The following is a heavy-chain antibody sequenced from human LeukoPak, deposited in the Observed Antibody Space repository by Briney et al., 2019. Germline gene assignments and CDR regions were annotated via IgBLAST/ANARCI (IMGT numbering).Heavy chain of an antibody. V-gene: IGHV1-46*01. CDR1: GYTFTSYY. Sequence: GASVKVSCKASGYTFTSYYMHWVRQAPGQGLEWMGIINPSGGSTSYAQKFQGRVTMTRDMSTGTVYMELSSLRSEDTAVYYCARVESWEYSGSSQDAFDIWGQGTMVTVSS. CDR2: INPSGGST. D-gene: IGHD1-26*01. CDR3: ARVESWEYSGSSQDAFDI. J-gene: IGHJ3*02.